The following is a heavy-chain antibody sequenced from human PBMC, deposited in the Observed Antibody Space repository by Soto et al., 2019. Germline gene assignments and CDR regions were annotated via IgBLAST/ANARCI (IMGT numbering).Heavy chain of an antibody. CDR1: GGSISSGGYY. CDR2: IYYSGST. D-gene: IGHD3-22*01. J-gene: IGHJ3*02. V-gene: IGHV4-31*03. CDR3: ARVPRLYYYDSSGYYHDAFDI. Sequence: SETLSLTCTVSGGSISSGGYYWSWIRQHPGKGLEWIGYIYYSGSTYYNPSLKSRVTISVDTSKNQFSLKLSSVTAADTAVYYCARVPRLYYYDSSGYYHDAFDIWGQGAMVTVS.